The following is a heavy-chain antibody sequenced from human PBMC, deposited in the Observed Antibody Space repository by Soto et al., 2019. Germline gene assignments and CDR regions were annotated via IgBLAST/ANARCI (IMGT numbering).Heavy chain of an antibody. J-gene: IGHJ4*02. V-gene: IGHV3-23*01. D-gene: IGHD5-18*01. CDR3: AKALVPALTAKFGY. CDR2: VTASGGGT. CDR1: GFIFNNYA. Sequence: QPXWSLRLSCAASGFIFNNYAMTWVRQAPGKGLEWVSTVTASGGGTFYANSVKGRFTISRDNSRNTLHLQMSSLRVEDTALYYCAKALVPALTAKFGYWGQGTLVTVSS.